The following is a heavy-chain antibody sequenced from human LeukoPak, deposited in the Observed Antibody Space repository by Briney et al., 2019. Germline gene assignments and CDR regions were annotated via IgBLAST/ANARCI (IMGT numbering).Heavy chain of an antibody. V-gene: IGHV4-39*01. CDR2: IYYSGST. J-gene: IGHJ5*02. D-gene: IGHD2-15*01. CDR1: GGSISSTSYY. CDR3: ARHAAEGWFDP. Sequence: TSETLSLACTVSGGSISSTSYYWGWIRQPPGKGLEWIGNIYYSGSTYYNPSLKSRVTISVDTSKNQFSLKLSSVTAADTAVYYCARHAAEGWFDPWGQGTLVTVSS.